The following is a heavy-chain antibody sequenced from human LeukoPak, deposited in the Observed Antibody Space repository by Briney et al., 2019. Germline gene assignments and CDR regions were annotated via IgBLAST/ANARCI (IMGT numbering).Heavy chain of an antibody. CDR3: ARGSTYYYDSSGYSDAFDI. J-gene: IGHJ3*02. CDR2: ISSSSSYI. D-gene: IGHD3-22*01. V-gene: IGHV3-21*01. Sequence: GGSLRLSCAASGFTFSSYSMNWVRQAPGKGLEWVSSISSSSSYIYYADSVKGRFTISRDNAKNSLYLQMNSLRAEDTAVYYCARGSTYYYDSSGYSDAFDIWGQGTMVTVSS. CDR1: GFTFSSYS.